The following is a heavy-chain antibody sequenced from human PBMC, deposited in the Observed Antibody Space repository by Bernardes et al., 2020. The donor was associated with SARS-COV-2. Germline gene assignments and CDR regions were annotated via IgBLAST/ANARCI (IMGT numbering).Heavy chain of an antibody. CDR3: ARESRFLEWLFRSYGMDV. CDR2: SNPNSGGT. Sequence: ASVKASCKASGYTFTAYYMHWVRQAPGQRLDWMGCSNPNSGGTNYAQKFQGWVTMTRDTSISTAYMELSRLRSDDTAVYYCARESRFLEWLFRSYGMDVWGQGTTVTVSS. J-gene: IGHJ6*02. CDR1: GYTFTAYY. D-gene: IGHD3-3*01. V-gene: IGHV1-2*04.